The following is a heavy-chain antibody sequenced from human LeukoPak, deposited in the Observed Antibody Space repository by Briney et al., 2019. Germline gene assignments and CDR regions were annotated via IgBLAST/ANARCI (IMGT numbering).Heavy chain of an antibody. CDR1: GYTFTDFY. J-gene: IGHJ4*02. CDR3: ARDTVAQSRTGFDY. D-gene: IGHD2-8*02. V-gene: IGHV1-2*02. CDR2: INPNSGDT. Sequence: GASVKVSCKASGYTFTDFYIHWVRQAPGQGLEWMGWINPNSGDTTYAQNFQGRVTMTRDNSITTAYMEVSGLRDDDTAVYSCARDTVAQSRTGFDYWPRRTLVTVPS.